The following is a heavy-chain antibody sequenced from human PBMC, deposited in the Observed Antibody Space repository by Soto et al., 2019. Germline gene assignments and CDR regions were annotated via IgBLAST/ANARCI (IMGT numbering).Heavy chain of an antibody. CDR1: SGSISSSNW. CDR2: IYHSGST. J-gene: IGHJ6*03. CDR3: ARGAIFGDYYYYYMDV. D-gene: IGHD3-3*01. Sequence: PSETLSLTCAGSSGSISSSNWWSWVRQPPGKGLEWIGEIYHSGSTNYNPSLKSRVTISVDKSKNQFSLKLSSVTAADTAVYYCARGAIFGDYYYYYMDVWGKGTTVT. V-gene: IGHV4-4*02.